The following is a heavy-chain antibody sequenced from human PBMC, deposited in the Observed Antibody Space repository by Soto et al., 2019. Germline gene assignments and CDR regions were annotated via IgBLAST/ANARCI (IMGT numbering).Heavy chain of an antibody. Sequence: GGSLRLSCAASGFTFSSYSMNWVRQAPGKGLEWVSYISSSSSTIYYADPVKGRFTISRDNAKNSLYLQMNSLRAEDTAVYYCARSLRFLEWFGDHFDYWGQGTLVTVSS. D-gene: IGHD3-3*01. V-gene: IGHV3-48*01. CDR2: ISSSSSTI. CDR3: ARSLRFLEWFGDHFDY. J-gene: IGHJ4*02. CDR1: GFTFSSYS.